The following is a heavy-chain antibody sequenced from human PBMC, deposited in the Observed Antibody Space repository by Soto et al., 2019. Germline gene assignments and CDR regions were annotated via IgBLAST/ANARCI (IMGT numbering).Heavy chain of an antibody. CDR3: SIGSWSAETFDV. CDR2: IIPMLTVT. J-gene: IGHJ3*01. CDR1: GGTFNTYT. V-gene: IGHV1-69*02. D-gene: IGHD2-2*01. Sequence: QVHLVQSGAEVKKPGSSVKVSCKAAGGTFNTYTLFWVRQAPGHGLEWMGRIIPMLTVTNSAQKFQGRRTLTADKATGTAFMELTSLRSDDTAVYYCSIGSWSAETFDVWGQGTMVTVSS.